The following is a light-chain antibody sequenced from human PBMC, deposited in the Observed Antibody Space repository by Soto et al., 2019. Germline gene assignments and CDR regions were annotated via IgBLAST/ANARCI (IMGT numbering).Light chain of an antibody. CDR3: QQYNSYSIT. Sequence: DIQMTQSPSSLSASVGDRVTITCRASQGISNYLAWYQQKPGKVPKLLVYAGSSLQGGVPSRFGGSGSGTDFTLTITSLQPEDFATYYCQQYNSYSITFGQGTRLEIK. V-gene: IGKV1-16*01. CDR1: QGISNY. CDR2: AGS. J-gene: IGKJ5*01.